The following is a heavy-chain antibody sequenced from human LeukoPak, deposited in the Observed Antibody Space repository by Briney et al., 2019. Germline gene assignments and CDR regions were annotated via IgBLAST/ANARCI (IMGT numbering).Heavy chain of an antibody. CDR2: ISSSSSYI. CDR1: GFTFSSYA. V-gene: IGHV3-21*01. Sequence: NAGGSLRLSCAASGFTFSSYAMSWVRQAPGKGLEWVSSISSSSSYIYYADSVKGRFTISRDNAKNSLYLQMNSLRAEDTAVYYCARSGVAAVDYWGQGTLVTVSS. CDR3: ARSGVAAVDY. J-gene: IGHJ4*02. D-gene: IGHD6-13*01.